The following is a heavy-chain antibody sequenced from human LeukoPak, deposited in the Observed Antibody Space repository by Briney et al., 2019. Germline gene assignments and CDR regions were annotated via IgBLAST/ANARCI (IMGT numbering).Heavy chain of an antibody. CDR1: GGSFTGYI. Sequence: PSETLPLTCAVYGGSFTGYIWTWIRQPPGKGLEWIGEINHRGSINYNPSLKSRVTISKDTSKNHFSLKLSSVTAADTALYFCARDMTTETIRWGQGTLVTVSS. D-gene: IGHD4-17*01. CDR3: ARDMTTETIR. J-gene: IGHJ4*02. V-gene: IGHV4-34*01. CDR2: INHRGSI.